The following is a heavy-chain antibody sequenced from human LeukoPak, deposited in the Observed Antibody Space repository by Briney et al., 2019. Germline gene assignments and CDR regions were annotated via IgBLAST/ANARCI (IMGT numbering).Heavy chain of an antibody. D-gene: IGHD4-17*01. Sequence: GSLRLSCAASGFTFSNYWMHWVRQSPGKGLVWVSRIKSDGSGTTYADSVKGRFTISRDNSKNTLYLQMNSLRAEDTAVYYCAKVTVTIPAAVFDYWGQGTLVTVSS. CDR3: AKVTVTIPAAVFDY. J-gene: IGHJ4*02. CDR1: GFTFSNYW. CDR2: IKSDGSGT. V-gene: IGHV3-74*01.